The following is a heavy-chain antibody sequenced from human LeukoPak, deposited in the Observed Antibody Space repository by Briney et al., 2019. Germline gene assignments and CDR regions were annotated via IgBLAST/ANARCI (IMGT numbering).Heavy chain of an antibody. D-gene: IGHD6-13*01. V-gene: IGHV4-39*07. CDR3: ARELEEQQLVRGEYYFYYYMDV. Sequence: SETLSLTCTVSGGSISSSSNYWGWIRQPPGKGLEWIGSIYYSGSTYYNPSLKSRVTISVDTSKNQFSLKLSSVTAADTAVYYCARELEEQQLVRGEYYFYYYMDVWGKGTTVTVSS. J-gene: IGHJ6*03. CDR1: GGSISSSSNY. CDR2: IYYSGST.